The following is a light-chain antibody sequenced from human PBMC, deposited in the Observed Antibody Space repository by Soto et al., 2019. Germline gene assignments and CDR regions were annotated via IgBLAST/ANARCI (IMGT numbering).Light chain of an antibody. Sequence: QSALTQPASVSGSPGQSITISCTGTSRDVGGYNYVSWYQQHPGKAPKLMIYDVSNRPSGVSNRFSGSKSGNTASLTISGLPAEDEADYYCSSYTIISPHVVFGGGTKLTVL. J-gene: IGLJ2*01. CDR2: DVS. CDR1: SRDVGGYNY. CDR3: SSYTIISPHVV. V-gene: IGLV2-14*01.